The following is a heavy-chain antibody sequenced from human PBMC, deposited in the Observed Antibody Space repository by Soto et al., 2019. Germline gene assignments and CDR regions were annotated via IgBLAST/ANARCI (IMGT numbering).Heavy chain of an antibody. D-gene: IGHD3-22*01. CDR1: GFTFSSYS. Sequence: PGGALRLSCAASGFTFSSYSMHWVRQAPGKGLEWVARINSDGSSTTYADSVKGRFTISRDNAKKTLYLQMNSLRAEDTAVYYCARGGSIRSSNYYPGYWGQGTLVTSPQ. V-gene: IGHV3-74*01. J-gene: IGHJ4*02. CDR3: ARGGSIRSSNYYPGY. CDR2: INSDGSST.